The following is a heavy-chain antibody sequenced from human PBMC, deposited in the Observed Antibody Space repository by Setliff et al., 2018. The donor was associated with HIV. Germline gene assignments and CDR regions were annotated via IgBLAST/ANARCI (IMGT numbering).Heavy chain of an antibody. J-gene: IGHJ4*02. D-gene: IGHD1-26*01. CDR1: GYTFTSYD. V-gene: IGHV1-8*02. Sequence: VASVKVSCKASGYTFTSYDINWVRQATGQGLEWMGWMNPNSGNTGYAQKFQGRVTMTADKFTNTVYMELNSLTSADTAVYYCARDPILGGPDFFDYWGQGTLVTVSS. CDR2: MNPNSGNT. CDR3: ARDPILGGPDFFDY.